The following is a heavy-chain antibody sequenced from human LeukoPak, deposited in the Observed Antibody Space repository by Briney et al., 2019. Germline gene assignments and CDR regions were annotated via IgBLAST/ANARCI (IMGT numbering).Heavy chain of an antibody. V-gene: IGHV3-21*01. D-gene: IGHD3-10*01. Sequence: PGGSLRLSCAASGFTFSIYSMNWVRQAPGKGLEWVSSISSSSSYIYYADSVKGRFTISRDNSKNTLYLQMNSLRAEDTAVYYCAKDGRYYGSGSYLDYWGQGTLVTVSS. CDR3: AKDGRYYGSGSYLDY. J-gene: IGHJ4*02. CDR2: ISSSSSYI. CDR1: GFTFSIYS.